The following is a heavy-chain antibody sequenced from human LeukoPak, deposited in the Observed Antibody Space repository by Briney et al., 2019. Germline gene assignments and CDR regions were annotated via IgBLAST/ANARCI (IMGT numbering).Heavy chain of an antibody. Sequence: GGSLRLSCAASGFTFGSSAMSWVRQAPGKGPEWLSPFSRSGRDTYYADSVKGRFTIFRDNSKNTLYLQMNSLTAEDTAVYYCAKGAPGSWYYFDYWGQGTLVTVSS. CDR1: GFTFGSSA. V-gene: IGHV3-23*01. D-gene: IGHD6-13*01. CDR2: FSRSGRDT. J-gene: IGHJ4*02. CDR3: AKGAPGSWYYFDY.